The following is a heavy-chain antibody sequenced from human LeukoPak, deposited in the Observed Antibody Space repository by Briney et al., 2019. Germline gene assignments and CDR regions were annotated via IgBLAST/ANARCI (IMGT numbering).Heavy chain of an antibody. Sequence: GGSLRLSCAASGFTFSSYAMSWVRQAPGKGLGWVSAISGSGGSTYYADSVKGRFTIYRDNSKNTLYLQMNSLRAEDTAIYYCAKGSYSYGYPGYWGQGTLVTVSS. V-gene: IGHV3-23*01. CDR2: ISGSGGST. J-gene: IGHJ4*02. CDR3: AKGSYSYGYPGY. D-gene: IGHD5-18*01. CDR1: GFTFSSYA.